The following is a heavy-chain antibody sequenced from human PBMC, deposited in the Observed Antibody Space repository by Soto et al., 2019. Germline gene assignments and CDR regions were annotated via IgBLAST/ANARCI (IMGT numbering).Heavy chain of an antibody. CDR1: GLGVSNNY. CDR3: AREDRRRDGRDYYYYYGMDV. CDR2: LYSGGTT. Sequence: GGSLRLSCAAPGLGVSNNYLSWVRQPPGKWLEWVSVLYSGGTTYYADSVKDRFTISRDNSKNTLYLQMNSLRAEDTAVYYCAREDRRRDGRDYYYYYGMDVWGQGTTVTVSS. V-gene: IGHV3-53*01. J-gene: IGHJ6*02.